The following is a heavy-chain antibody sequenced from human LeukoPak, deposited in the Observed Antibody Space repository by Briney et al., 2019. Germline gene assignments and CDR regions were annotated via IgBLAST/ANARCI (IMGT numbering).Heavy chain of an antibody. CDR3: ARGNDISPGRVLEY. J-gene: IGHJ4*02. CDR2: INERGDIT. V-gene: IGHV3-23*01. CDR1: GFTFSKHP. Sequence: TGGSLRLSCVASGFTFSKHPMSWVRQAPGNGLELVSAINERGDITKYADSVMRRFTISRDNSKNTLYLQMNSLRAEDTAVYYCARGNDISPGRVLEYWGRGTLVTVCS. D-gene: IGHD3-9*01.